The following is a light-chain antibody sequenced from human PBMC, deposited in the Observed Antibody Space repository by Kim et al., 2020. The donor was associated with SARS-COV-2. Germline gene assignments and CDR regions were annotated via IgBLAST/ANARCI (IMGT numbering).Light chain of an antibody. CDR3: QQRSAWPLT. CDR1: QSVRSY. CDR2: DVS. V-gene: IGKV3-11*01. Sequence: SLSPGERATLSCRASQSVRSYLGWYQQKPGQTPRLLIYDVSNRATGIPARFSGSGSGTDFTLTISSLEPEDFAVYYCQQRSAWPLTFGGGTKLEI. J-gene: IGKJ4*01.